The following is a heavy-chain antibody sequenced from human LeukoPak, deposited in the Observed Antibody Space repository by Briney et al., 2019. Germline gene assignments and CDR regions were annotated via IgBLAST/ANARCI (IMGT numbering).Heavy chain of an antibody. J-gene: IGHJ4*02. CDR2: ISGGGAST. Sequence: PGGSLRLSCAASGFTFSSYVMSWVRQAPGKGLEWVSTISGGGASTYYADSVKGRFTISRDNSKDTLYLQMNSLRAEDTAVYHCAKGWVATSYFDYWGQGTLVTVSS. V-gene: IGHV3-23*01. D-gene: IGHD5-12*01. CDR3: AKGWVATSYFDY. CDR1: GFTFSSYV.